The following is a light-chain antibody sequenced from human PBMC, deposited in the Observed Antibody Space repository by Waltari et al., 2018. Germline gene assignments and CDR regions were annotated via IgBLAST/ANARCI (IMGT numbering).Light chain of an antibody. J-gene: IGKJ4*02. Sequence: RLSITCRASKDIRKNLSWFQERPGKAPKLLIYDASNLEAGVPSRFNGTWNRINFAQTFSSLHPEDCAVYYCQHYLNFPVTFGRGTKLQVK. CDR2: DAS. V-gene: IGKV1-33*01. CDR1: KDIRKN. CDR3: QHYLNFPVT.